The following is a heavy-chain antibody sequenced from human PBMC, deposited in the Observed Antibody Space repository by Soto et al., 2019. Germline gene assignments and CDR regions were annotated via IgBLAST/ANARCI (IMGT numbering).Heavy chain of an antibody. D-gene: IGHD2-2*01. J-gene: IGHJ5*02. CDR2: IYYSGST. CDR1: GGSISSSSYY. Sequence: QLQLQESGPGLVKPSETLSLTCTVSGGSISSSSYYWGWIRQPPGKGLEWIGSIYYSGSTYYNPSLKSRVTISVDTSKNQFSLKLSSVTAADTAVYYCARHSIVVVPAAMDWFDPWGQGTLVTVSS. CDR3: ARHSIVVVPAAMDWFDP. V-gene: IGHV4-39*01.